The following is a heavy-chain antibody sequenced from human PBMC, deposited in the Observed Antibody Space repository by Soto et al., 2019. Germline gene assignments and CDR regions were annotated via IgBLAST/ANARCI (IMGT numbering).Heavy chain of an antibody. J-gene: IGHJ4*02. Sequence: EVHLLEAGGGVVQRGGTLKISCAASGFGFSDYPMSWVRQAPGQGLEWVSGISPAGDKTYYADSGKGRFTISRDNSKTTLSLQMNSLRAEDTGVYYSAKLQWLEFGGDYWGQGTLVTVSS. CDR3: AKLQWLEFGGDY. D-gene: IGHD6-19*01. V-gene: IGHV3-23*01. CDR2: ISPAGDKT. CDR1: GFGFSDYP.